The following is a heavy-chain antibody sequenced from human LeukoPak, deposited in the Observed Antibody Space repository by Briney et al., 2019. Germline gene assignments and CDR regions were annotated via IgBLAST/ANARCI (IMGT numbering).Heavy chain of an antibody. D-gene: IGHD3-10*01. CDR2: ISYDGSNK. J-gene: IGHJ5*02. Sequence: PGGSLRLSCAVSGFTFSSYAMHWVRQAPGKGLEWVAVISYDGSNKYYADSVKGRFTISRDNSKNTLYLQMNSLRAEDTAVYYCAKNKIRGGWFDPWGQGTLVTVSS. V-gene: IGHV3-30-3*02. CDR1: GFTFSSYA. CDR3: AKNKIRGGWFDP.